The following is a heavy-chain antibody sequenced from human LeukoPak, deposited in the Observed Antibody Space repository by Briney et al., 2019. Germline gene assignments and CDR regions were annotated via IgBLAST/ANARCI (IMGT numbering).Heavy chain of an antibody. D-gene: IGHD4-23*01. V-gene: IGHV4-34*01. CDR3: ARGAYGGNSASFDY. CDR2: INHSGST. J-gene: IGHJ4*02. Sequence: SETLSLTCTVSGGSISSYYWSWIRQPPEKGLEWIGEINHSGSTNYNPSLKSRVTISVDTSKNQFSLKLSSVTAADTAVYYCARGAYGGNSASFDYWGQGTLVTVSS. CDR1: GGSISSYY.